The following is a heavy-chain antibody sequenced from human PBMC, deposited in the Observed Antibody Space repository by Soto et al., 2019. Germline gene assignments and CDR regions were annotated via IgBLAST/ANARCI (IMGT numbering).Heavy chain of an antibody. J-gene: IGHJ4*02. Sequence: SETLSLTCTVSGGSISSYYWSWIRQPPGKGLEWIGYIYYSGSTNYNPSLKSRVTISVDTSKNQFSLTLTSVTAANTAVYYFARVGDDMWNRTTYPDYWGQGTLDPVTS. D-gene: IGHD1-1*01. CDR3: ARVGDDMWNRTTYPDY. CDR2: IYYSGST. V-gene: IGHV4-59*01. CDR1: GGSISSYY.